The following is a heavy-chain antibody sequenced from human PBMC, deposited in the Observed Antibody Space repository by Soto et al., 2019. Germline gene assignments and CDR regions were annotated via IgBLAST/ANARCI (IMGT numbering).Heavy chain of an antibody. Sequence: GSLRLSCAASGFTFSSYSMNWVRQAPGKGLEWVSSISSSSSYIYYADSVKGRFTISRDNAKNSLYLQMNSLRAEDTAVYYCARGGWYYDSSGYYHFDYWGQGTLVTVSS. CDR2: ISSSSSYI. V-gene: IGHV3-21*01. J-gene: IGHJ4*02. CDR3: ARGGWYYDSSGYYHFDY. D-gene: IGHD3-22*01. CDR1: GFTFSSYS.